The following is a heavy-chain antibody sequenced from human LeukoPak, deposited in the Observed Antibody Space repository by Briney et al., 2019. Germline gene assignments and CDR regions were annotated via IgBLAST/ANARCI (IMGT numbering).Heavy chain of an antibody. Sequence: GGSLRLSCAASGLTLSRYDMHWVRQATGEGLEWVSAIGTRGDTYYADSVKGRFTISRDNSKNTLYLQMNSLRAEDTAVYYCARVISSWYLIDYWGQGTLVTVSS. D-gene: IGHD6-13*01. J-gene: IGHJ4*02. V-gene: IGHV3-13*01. CDR2: IGTRGDT. CDR1: GLTLSRYD. CDR3: ARVISSWYLIDY.